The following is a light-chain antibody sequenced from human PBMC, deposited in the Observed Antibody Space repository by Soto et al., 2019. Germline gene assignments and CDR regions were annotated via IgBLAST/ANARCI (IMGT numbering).Light chain of an antibody. CDR3: QQSYSIPFT. J-gene: IGKJ3*01. CDR2: DAS. Sequence: DIQMTQSPSSLSASVGDRVTITCRASQSSSSYLNWYQQKPGKAPNLLIYDASRLQSGVPSRFSGSGSGTDFTLTISSLQPEDSATYYCQQSYSIPFTFGPGTKVDIK. CDR1: QSSSSY. V-gene: IGKV1-39*01.